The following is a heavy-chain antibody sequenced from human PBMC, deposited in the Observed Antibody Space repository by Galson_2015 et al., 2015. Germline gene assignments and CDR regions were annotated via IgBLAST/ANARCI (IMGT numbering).Heavy chain of an antibody. CDR3: ARSGFGYGDYVAFDI. CDR1: GYTFTSHG. Sequence: SVKVSCKASGYTFTSHGISWVRQAPGQGLEWMGWISAYNGNTNYAQKLQGRVTMTTDTSTSTAYMELRSLRSDDTAVYYCARSGFGYGDYVAFDIWGQGTMVTVSS. J-gene: IGHJ3*02. CDR2: ISAYNGNT. D-gene: IGHD4-17*01. V-gene: IGHV1-18*01.